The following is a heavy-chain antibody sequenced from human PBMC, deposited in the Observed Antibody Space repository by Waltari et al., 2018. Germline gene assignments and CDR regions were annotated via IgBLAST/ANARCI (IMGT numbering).Heavy chain of an antibody. CDR3: ASLGFIKGDYYYMDV. D-gene: IGHD3-10*01. CDR1: GGTFRSYT. J-gene: IGHJ6*03. Sequence: QVQLLHSGAEGKTPGSSVQVSCKASGGTFRSYTISLVRMAPGQGLDWLGRIIPILGIANSGQKCQGRVTITADKATSTAYMELSSLRSEDTAVYYCASLGFIKGDYYYMDVWGKGTTVTVSS. CDR2: IIPILGIA. V-gene: IGHV1-69*02.